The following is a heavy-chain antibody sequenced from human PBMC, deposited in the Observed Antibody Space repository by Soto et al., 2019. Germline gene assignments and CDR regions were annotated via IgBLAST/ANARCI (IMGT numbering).Heavy chain of an antibody. Sequence: QVQLVQSGAEAKKPGASVKVSCKASGYTFIAYHIHWLRQAPGQGLEWMGWINPNSGGTNYAQEFPDRVTMTRDTSISTAYMALSRLTSDDTAMYYCAKDHGSGWYEDFAYWGQGTLVTVSP. CDR3: AKDHGSGWYEDFAY. J-gene: IGHJ4*02. CDR2: INPNSGGT. CDR1: GYTFIAYH. D-gene: IGHD6-19*01. V-gene: IGHV1-2*02.